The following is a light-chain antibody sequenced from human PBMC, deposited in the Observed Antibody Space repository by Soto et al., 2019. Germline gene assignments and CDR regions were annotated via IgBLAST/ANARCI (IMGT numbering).Light chain of an antibody. V-gene: IGKV3-15*01. CDR3: QQYYRKPRT. J-gene: IGKJ1*01. CDR2: GAS. CDR1: QGVSID. Sequence: IVLIQSRGTLSLSRGERATLACRASQGVSIDLAWYQQTPGQAPRLLIYGASTMATGIPVRFSGSASGTEFTLTISSLQSEDSTAYYCQQYYRKPRTFGQGTKVDIK.